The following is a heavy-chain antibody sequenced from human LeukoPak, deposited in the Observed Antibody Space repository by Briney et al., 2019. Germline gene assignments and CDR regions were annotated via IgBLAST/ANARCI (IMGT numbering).Heavy chain of an antibody. D-gene: IGHD5-18*01. J-gene: IGHJ4*02. CDR1: GGSISSYY. CDR2: IYTSGST. V-gene: IGHV4-4*07. CDR3: ARGTDTAMDAPFDY. Sequence: SETLSLTCTVSGGSISSYYWSWIRQPAGKGLEWIGRIYTSGSTNYNPSLKSRVTMSVDTSKNQFSLKLRSVTAADTAVYYCARGTDTAMDAPFDYWGQGTLVTVSS.